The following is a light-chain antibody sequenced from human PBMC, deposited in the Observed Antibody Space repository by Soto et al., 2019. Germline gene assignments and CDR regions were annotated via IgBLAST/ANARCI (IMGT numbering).Light chain of an antibody. V-gene: IGLV2-14*03. CDR3: TSWTTSTTMI. Sequence: QSALTQPASVSGSPGQSITISRTGTSSDIGAYNFVSWYQQHPGKAPKLMLYDVNIRSSGVSNRFSGSKSGNTASLTISGLQAEDEADYYCTSWTTSTTMIFGGGTKLTVL. J-gene: IGLJ2*01. CDR2: DVN. CDR1: SSDIGAYNF.